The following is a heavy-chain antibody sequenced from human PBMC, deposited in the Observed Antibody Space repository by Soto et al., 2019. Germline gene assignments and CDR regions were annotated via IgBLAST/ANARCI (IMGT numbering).Heavy chain of an antibody. CDR3: AREVHDIVVVPAAIINYYSYYGMDV. D-gene: IGHD2-2*02. CDR2: IKQDGNEK. V-gene: IGHV3-7*01. J-gene: IGHJ6*02. Sequence: PGGSLRLSCAVSGFTFSNYWMSWVRQAPGKGLEWVANIKQDGNEKYYVDSVKGRFTISRDNAKNSLYLQMNSLRAEDTAVYYCAREVHDIVVVPAAIINYYSYYGMDVWGQGTTVTVSS. CDR1: GFTFSNYW.